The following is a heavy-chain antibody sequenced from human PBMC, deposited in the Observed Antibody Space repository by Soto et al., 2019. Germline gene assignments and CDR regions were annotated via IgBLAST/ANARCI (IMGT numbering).Heavy chain of an antibody. Sequence: QVQLVQSGAEVKKPVSSVKVSCKASGGSVGNSAINWVRQTPGQGLEWLGGFIPVYRTLNYAQKFQGRVTITADESTGTAYMTLSSLESDDTAVYYCATGVIWIGYFTVDSWGQGTRVTVSS. V-gene: IGHV1-69*01. D-gene: IGHD3-3*01. CDR1: GGSVGNSA. CDR3: ATGVIWIGYFTVDS. J-gene: IGHJ4*02. CDR2: FIPVYRTL.